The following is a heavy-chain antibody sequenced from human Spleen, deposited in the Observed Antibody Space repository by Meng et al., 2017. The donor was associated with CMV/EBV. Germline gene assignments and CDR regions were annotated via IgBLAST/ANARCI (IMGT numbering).Heavy chain of an antibody. Sequence: QGQLGHSGAELRKPGASGKVSCKASGDTFTDYYMHWVRQAPGQGLEWMGCINPNSGDTNYAQKFQGRVTMTRDTSISTAYMELSRLRSDDTAVYYCTRDAHLTTVTPNWFDPWGQGTLVTVSS. CDR3: TRDAHLTTVTPNWFDP. V-gene: IGHV1-2*02. CDR1: GDTFTDYY. D-gene: IGHD4-17*01. CDR2: INPNSGDT. J-gene: IGHJ5*02.